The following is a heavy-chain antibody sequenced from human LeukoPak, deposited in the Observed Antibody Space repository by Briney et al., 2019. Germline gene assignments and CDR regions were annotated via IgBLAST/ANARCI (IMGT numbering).Heavy chain of an antibody. Sequence: SETLSLTCTVSGGSISDYNWSWIRQPPGKGLEWIGYIYYSGSTNYNPSLKSRVTISVDTSKNQFSLKLSSVTAADTAVYYCARGDFYYDSSGHVRAGFDYWGQGTLVTVSS. CDR3: ARGDFYYDSSGHVRAGFDY. V-gene: IGHV4-59*01. CDR1: GGSISDYN. CDR2: IYYSGST. J-gene: IGHJ4*02. D-gene: IGHD3-22*01.